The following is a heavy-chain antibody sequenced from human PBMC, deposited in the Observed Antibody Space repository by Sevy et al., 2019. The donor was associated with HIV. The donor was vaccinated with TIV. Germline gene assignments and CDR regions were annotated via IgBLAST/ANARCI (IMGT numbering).Heavy chain of an antibody. V-gene: IGHV3-23*01. CDR3: AREGCTKHHDY. CDR1: GFTFSKYS. D-gene: IGHD2-8*01. Sequence: GGSLRLSCAASGFTFSKYSMSWVRQPPGKGLEWVSTLSFGCGEINYADSVKGRFTISRDNSKSSVYLQMNNLRAEDTAVYYCAREGCTKHHDYWGKGTLVTVSS. J-gene: IGHJ4*02. CDR2: LSFGCGEI.